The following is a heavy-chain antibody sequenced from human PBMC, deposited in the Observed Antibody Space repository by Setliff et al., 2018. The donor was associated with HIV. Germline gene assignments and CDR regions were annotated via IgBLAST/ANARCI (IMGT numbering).Heavy chain of an antibody. D-gene: IGHD6-6*01. CDR2: INAGNGDT. Sequence: ASVKVSCKASGYTFTNYAMHWVRQAPGQRLEWMGWINAGNGDTKYSQKFQGRVTFTWDTSASTAYMELSSLRSEDTAVYYCARDPTGGAARFDYWGQGTLVTVSS. CDR3: ARDPTGGAARFDY. V-gene: IGHV1-3*01. CDR1: GYTFTNYA. J-gene: IGHJ4*02.